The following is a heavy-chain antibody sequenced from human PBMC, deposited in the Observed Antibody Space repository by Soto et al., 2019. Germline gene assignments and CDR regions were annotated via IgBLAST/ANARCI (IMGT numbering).Heavy chain of an antibody. Sequence: SETLSLTCTASGGSMNSYYWSWIRQPAGKGLEWIGRLYVSGTTNYNPSLNSRVTMSVDTSKNQFFLKLRFVTAADTAVYYCARGTTEQDDYWGQGTLVTVSS. CDR2: LYVSGTT. CDR1: GGSMNSYY. CDR3: ARGTTEQDDY. J-gene: IGHJ4*02. V-gene: IGHV4-4*07. D-gene: IGHD1-7*01.